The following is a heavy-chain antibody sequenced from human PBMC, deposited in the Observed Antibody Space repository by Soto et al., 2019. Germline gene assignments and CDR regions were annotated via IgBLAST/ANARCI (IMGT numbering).Heavy chain of an antibody. Sequence: ASVKVSCKASGYTFNEYSIHWVRQAPGQRLEWMAWINAGNGNTKYSQKFQGRVTITRDTSASTAYMELSSLRSEDTAVYYCARDHYDILTGYYLSYFDYWGQGTPVTVSS. V-gene: IGHV1-3*01. D-gene: IGHD3-9*01. CDR3: ARDHYDILTGYYLSYFDY. CDR2: INAGNGNT. CDR1: GYTFNEYS. J-gene: IGHJ4*02.